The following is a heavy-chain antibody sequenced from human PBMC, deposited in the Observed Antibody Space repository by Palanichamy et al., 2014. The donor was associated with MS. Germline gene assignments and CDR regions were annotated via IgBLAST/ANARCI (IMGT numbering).Heavy chain of an antibody. J-gene: IGHJ6*02. CDR1: GFIFTDYH. CDR3: ARTPKGSVYADSDGTDV. Sequence: QVQLVESGGGLVKPGGSLRLSCAASGFIFTDYHMNWVRQAPGKGLEWISYISSTGNTVYYADSVRGRFTVSRDNARNSLSLQMSSLRAEDTAMYFCARTPKGSVYADSDGTDVWGLGTTVTVSS. D-gene: IGHD2-8*01. CDR2: ISSTGNTV. V-gene: IGHV3-11*01.